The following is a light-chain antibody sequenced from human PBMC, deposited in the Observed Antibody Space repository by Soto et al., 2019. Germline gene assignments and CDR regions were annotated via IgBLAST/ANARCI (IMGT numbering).Light chain of an antibody. CDR1: SSDVGAYNY. Sequence: QSALTQPASVSGSPGQSITISCTGTSSDVGAYNYVSWYQQHPGKAPKLMICDVSKPPSGVSNRFSGSKSGKTASLTISGLQAEDEADYYCSSYTSSSTLGVIFGGGTKLTVL. V-gene: IGLV2-14*01. CDR2: DVS. J-gene: IGLJ2*01. CDR3: SSYTSSSTLGVI.